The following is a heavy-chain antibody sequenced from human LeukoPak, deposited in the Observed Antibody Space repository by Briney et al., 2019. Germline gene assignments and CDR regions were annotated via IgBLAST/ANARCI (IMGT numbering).Heavy chain of an antibody. CDR1: GYTFTSYD. V-gene: IGHV1-8*01. CDR3: ARVSPYYYDSSGYPLWY. J-gene: IGHJ4*02. Sequence: ASVKVSCKASGYTFTSYDINWVRQATGQGLEWMGWMNPNSGNTGYAQKFQGRVTITRDTSASTAYMELSSLRSEDTAVYYCARVSPYYYDSSGYPLWYWGQGTLVTVSS. CDR2: MNPNSGNT. D-gene: IGHD3-22*01.